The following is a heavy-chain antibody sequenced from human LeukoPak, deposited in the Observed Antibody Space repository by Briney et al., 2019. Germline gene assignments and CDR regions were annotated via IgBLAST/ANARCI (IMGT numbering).Heavy chain of an antibody. J-gene: IGHJ6*03. Sequence: PGGSLRLSRAASGFTFSDYYMSWIRQAPGKGLEWVSFISSSGSTIYYADSVKGRFTISRDNAKNSMDLQMNSLRAEDTAVYYCARGPYYYYMDVWGKGTTVTVSS. CDR3: ARGPYYYYMDV. CDR2: ISSSGSTI. CDR1: GFTFSDYY. V-gene: IGHV3-11*01.